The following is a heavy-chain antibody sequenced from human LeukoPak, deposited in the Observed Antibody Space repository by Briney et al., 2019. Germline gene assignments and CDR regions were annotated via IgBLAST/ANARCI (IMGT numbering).Heavy chain of an antibody. J-gene: IGHJ3*02. V-gene: IGHV4-61*01. CDR3: AGENWNDVEFAFDI. CDR2: IYYSGST. D-gene: IGHD1-1*01. Sequence: SETLSLTCTVSGGSVSSGSYYWSWIRQPPGKGLEWIGYIYYSGSTNYSPSLKSRVTISVDTSKNQFSLKLSSVTAADTAVYYCAGENWNDVEFAFDIWGQGTMVTVSS. CDR1: GGSVSSGSYY.